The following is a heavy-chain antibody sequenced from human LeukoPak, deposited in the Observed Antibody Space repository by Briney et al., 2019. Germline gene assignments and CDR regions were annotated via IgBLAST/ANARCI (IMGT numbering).Heavy chain of an antibody. CDR2: IYYSGST. CDR3: ARALSSGRPNTFDY. CDR1: VGSLSSYY. V-gene: IGHV4-59*01. D-gene: IGHD6-19*01. J-gene: IGHJ4*02. Sequence: SETLSLTCTVSVGSLSSYYWSWIRQPPGRGLEGIGYIYYSGSTNYNPSLKSRVTISVVTSKNQFSLKLSSVTAADRALYYCARALSSGRPNTFDYWGQGTLVTVSS.